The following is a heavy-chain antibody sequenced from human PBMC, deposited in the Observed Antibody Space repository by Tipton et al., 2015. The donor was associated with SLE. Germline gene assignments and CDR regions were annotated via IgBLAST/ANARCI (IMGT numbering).Heavy chain of an antibody. Sequence: GLVKPSETLSLKCTVSGGFINNQYWSWIRQPPGKGLEWVGNIFNGGNTHYNPSLKSRVTISVGTSKSQFSLKLTSVTAADTAVYYCATSAEVDAFDIWGQGTLVTVSS. V-gene: IGHV4-59*11. J-gene: IGHJ3*02. CDR1: GGFINNQY. CDR3: ATSAEVDAFDI. D-gene: IGHD4/OR15-4a*01. CDR2: IFNGGNT.